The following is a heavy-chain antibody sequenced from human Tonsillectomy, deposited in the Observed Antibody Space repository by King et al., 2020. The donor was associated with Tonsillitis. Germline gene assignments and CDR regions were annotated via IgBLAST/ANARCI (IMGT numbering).Heavy chain of an antibody. CDR3: ARAKSGNFWAFDI. Sequence: VQLQESGPGLVKPSETLSLTCTVSGGSISSFYWNWIRQPPGKGLEWIGFIHYRWSTNYNPSLKSRVTTSVDTSKNQFSLKLSSVTAADTAVYYCARAKSGNFWAFDIWGQGTMVTVSS. J-gene: IGHJ3*02. V-gene: IGHV4-59*01. D-gene: IGHD3-3*01. CDR2: IHYRWST. CDR1: GGSISSFY.